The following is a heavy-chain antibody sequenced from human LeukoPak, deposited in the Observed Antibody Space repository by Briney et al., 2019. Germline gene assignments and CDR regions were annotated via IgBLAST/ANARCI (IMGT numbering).Heavy chain of an antibody. CDR2: IYTSGST. D-gene: IGHD4-17*01. CDR1: GGSISSYY. V-gene: IGHV4-4*07. CDR3: AREFGYGDYGGYYYYYGMDV. Sequence: SETLSLTCTVSGGSISSYYWSWIWQPAGKGLEWIGRIYTSGSTNYNPSLKSRVTISVDTSKNQFSLKLSSVTAADTAVYYCAREFGYGDYGGYYYYYGMDVWGQGTTVTVSS. J-gene: IGHJ6*02.